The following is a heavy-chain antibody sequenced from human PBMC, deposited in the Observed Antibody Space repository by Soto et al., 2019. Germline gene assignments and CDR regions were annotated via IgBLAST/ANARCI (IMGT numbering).Heavy chain of an antibody. D-gene: IGHD2-21*02. CDR2: ISGSGGST. Sequence: QLGGSLILSCAASGFTFSSYAMSWVRQATGKGLEWVSAISGSGGSTYYADSVKGRFTISRDNSKNTLYLQMNSLRAEDTDVYYCAKVLAAPLLRYCGGDCYSDAFDIWGQGTMVTVSS. J-gene: IGHJ3*02. CDR3: AKVLAAPLLRYCGGDCYSDAFDI. CDR1: GFTFSSYA. V-gene: IGHV3-23*01.